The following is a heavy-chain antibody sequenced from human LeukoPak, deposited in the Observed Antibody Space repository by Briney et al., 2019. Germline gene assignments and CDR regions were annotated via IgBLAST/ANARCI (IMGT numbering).Heavy chain of an antibody. Sequence: AASVKVSCKSSGYIFTAYYIHWVRQAPGQGLAWMGCINPNSGGTNYAQKFQGRVTMTRDTSISAAYMELSRLRSDDTAMYYCARGDLRSENYDGIGSLHPLSIDYWGLGTLVTVSS. CDR3: ARGDLRSENYDGIGSLHPLSIDY. V-gene: IGHV1-2*02. J-gene: IGHJ4*02. CDR1: GYIFTAYY. D-gene: IGHD3-10*01. CDR2: INPNSGGT.